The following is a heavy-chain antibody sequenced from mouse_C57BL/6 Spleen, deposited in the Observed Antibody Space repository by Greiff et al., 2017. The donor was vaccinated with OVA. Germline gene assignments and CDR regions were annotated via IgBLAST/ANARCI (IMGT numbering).Heavy chain of an antibody. J-gene: IGHJ1*03. CDR2: IYPGDGDT. D-gene: IGHD1-1*01. Sequence: VQLQQSGPELVKPGASVKISCKASGYAFSSSWMNWVKQRPGKGLEWIGRIYPGDGDTNYNGKFKGKATLTADKSSSTAYMQLSSLTSEDSAVYFCARKGYGSSYGYFDVWGTGTTVTVSS. CDR3: ARKGYGSSYGYFDV. V-gene: IGHV1-82*01. CDR1: GYAFSSSW.